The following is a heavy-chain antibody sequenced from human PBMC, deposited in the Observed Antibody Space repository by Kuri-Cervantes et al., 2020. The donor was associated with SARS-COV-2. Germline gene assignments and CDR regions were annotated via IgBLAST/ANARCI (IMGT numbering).Heavy chain of an antibody. J-gene: IGHJ4*02. CDR2: VSWDGGST. CDR3: AKDMAAAAGTGADY. D-gene: IGHD6-13*01. CDR1: GFTFDDYA. Sequence: GGSLRLSCAASGFTFDDYAMHWVRQAPGKGLEWVSLVSWDGGSTHYADSVKGRFTISRDNSKNSLYLQMNSLRTEDTALYYCAKDMAAAAGTGADYWGQGTLVTVSS. V-gene: IGHV3-43D*03.